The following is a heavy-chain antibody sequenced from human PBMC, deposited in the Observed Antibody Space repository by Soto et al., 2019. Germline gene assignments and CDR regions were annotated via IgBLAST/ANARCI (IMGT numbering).Heavy chain of an antibody. CDR3: CYYDSSGYYYGMDV. J-gene: IGHJ6*02. Sequence: ASVKVSCKASGYTFTSYYMHWVRQAPGQGLEWMGIINPSGGSTSYAQKLQGRVTMTTDTSTSTAYMELRSLRSDDTAVYYCCYYDSSGYYYGMDVWGQGTTVTVSS. D-gene: IGHD3-22*01. CDR2: INPSGGST. CDR1: GYTFTSYY. V-gene: IGHV1-46*01.